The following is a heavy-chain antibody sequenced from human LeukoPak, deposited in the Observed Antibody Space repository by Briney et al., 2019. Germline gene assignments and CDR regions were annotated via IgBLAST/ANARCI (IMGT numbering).Heavy chain of an antibody. D-gene: IGHD3-22*01. J-gene: IGHJ3*02. V-gene: IGHV3-74*01. CDR2: ISRDGSSI. Sequence: GGSLRLSCAASGFTFSSYWMHWVRQAPGKGLAWVLRISRDGSSITYADSVKGRFTISRDNAKNTLYLQMNSLRVEDTAVYYCARGYAAPDSSAYRPFDIWGQGTMVTVSS. CDR1: GFTFSSYW. CDR3: ARGYAAPDSSAYRPFDI.